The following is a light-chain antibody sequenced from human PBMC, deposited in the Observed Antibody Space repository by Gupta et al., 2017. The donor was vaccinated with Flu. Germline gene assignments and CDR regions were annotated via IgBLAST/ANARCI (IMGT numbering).Light chain of an antibody. CDR1: SSDVGGYNY. J-gene: IGLJ3*02. CDR2: DVS. V-gene: IGLV2-14*04. CDR3: SSYTSSSTLV. Sequence: TSSDVGGYNYVSWYQQHPGKAPKLMIYDVSNRPSGVSNRFSGSKSCNTASLTISGLQAEDEADYYCSSYTSSSTLVFGGGTKLTVL.